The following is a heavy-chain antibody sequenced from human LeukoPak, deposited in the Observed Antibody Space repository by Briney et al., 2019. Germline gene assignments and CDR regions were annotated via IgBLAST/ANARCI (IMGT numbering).Heavy chain of an antibody. CDR3: ARDQRSSSWYSYYYYYMDV. V-gene: IGHV3-20*04. J-gene: IGHJ6*03. Sequence: GGSLRLSCAASGFTFDDYGMSWVRQAPGKGLEWVSGINWNGGSTGYADSVKGRFTISRDNAKNSLYLQMNSLRAEDTALYYCARDQRSSSWYSYYYYYMDVWGKGTTVTVSS. CDR1: GFTFDDYG. CDR2: INWNGGST. D-gene: IGHD6-13*01.